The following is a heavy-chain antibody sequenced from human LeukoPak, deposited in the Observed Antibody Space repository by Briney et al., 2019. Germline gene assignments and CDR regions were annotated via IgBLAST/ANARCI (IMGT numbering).Heavy chain of an antibody. D-gene: IGHD3-10*01. CDR3: ARKLWFGELSGTRWFDP. V-gene: IGHV4-34*01. Sequence: SETLSLTCAVYGGSFSGYYWSWIRQPPGKGLEWTGEINHSGSTNYNPSLKSRVTISVDTSKNQFSLKLSSVTAADTAVYYCARKLWFGELSGTRWFDPWGQGTLVTVSS. CDR2: INHSGST. J-gene: IGHJ5*02. CDR1: GGSFSGYY.